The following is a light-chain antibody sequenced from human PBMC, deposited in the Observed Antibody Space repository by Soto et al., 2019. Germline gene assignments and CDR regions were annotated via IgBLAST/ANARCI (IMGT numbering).Light chain of an antibody. CDR3: CSYAGSYTNYV. Sequence: QSALTQPRSVSGSPGQSVTISCTGTSSDVGGYNYVSWYQQHPCKAPKLMIYDVSKRPSGVPDRFSGSKSGNTASLTISGLQAEDEADYYCCSYAGSYTNYVFGTGTKVTVL. V-gene: IGLV2-11*01. CDR1: SSDVGGYNY. J-gene: IGLJ1*01. CDR2: DVS.